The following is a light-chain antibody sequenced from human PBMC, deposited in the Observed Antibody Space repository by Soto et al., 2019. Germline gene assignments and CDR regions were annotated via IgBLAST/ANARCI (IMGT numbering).Light chain of an antibody. Sequence: EIVLTQSPGTLSLSPGERATLSCRASQSVSSSYLAWYQQKPGQAPRLLIYGASSRATGIPDRFSGSGSGTDFTITISRLEPEDFAVYYCQQYGSWYTLGQGTKLEIK. CDR1: QSVSSSY. CDR2: GAS. CDR3: QQYGSWYT. J-gene: IGKJ2*01. V-gene: IGKV3-20*01.